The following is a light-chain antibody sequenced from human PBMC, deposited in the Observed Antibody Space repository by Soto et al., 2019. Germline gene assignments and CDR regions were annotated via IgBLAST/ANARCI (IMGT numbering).Light chain of an antibody. CDR3: QQYGTSPRT. CDR2: AAS. CDR1: QSVRNNY. V-gene: IGKV3-20*01. J-gene: IGKJ1*01. Sequence: ILLTQSPGTLSLSLGERATLSCRASQSVRNNYLAWYQQRPGQAPRLLIYAASSRATGIPDRFSGSGSGTDFTLTISRLEPEDFAVYYCQQYGTSPRTFGQGTKVDIK.